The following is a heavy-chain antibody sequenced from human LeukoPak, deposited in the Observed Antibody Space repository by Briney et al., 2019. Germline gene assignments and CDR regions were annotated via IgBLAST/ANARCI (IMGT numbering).Heavy chain of an antibody. D-gene: IGHD2-21*01. CDR2: INPNSDYT. Sequence: ASVTVSYMASGYTFTDYYIHWVRQAPGQGLEWMGWINPNSDYTFYAQKFQGRVTLTRDTSISTVYMELTTLTSDDTALYYCAVAPGDYWGQGTLVSVSA. V-gene: IGHV1-2*02. CDR3: AVAPGDY. CDR1: GYTFTDYY. J-gene: IGHJ4*02.